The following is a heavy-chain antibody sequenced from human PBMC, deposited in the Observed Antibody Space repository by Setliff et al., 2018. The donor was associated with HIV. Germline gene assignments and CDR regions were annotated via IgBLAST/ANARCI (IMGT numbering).Heavy chain of an antibody. CDR3: ARGYCSSTSCYGIYYFDN. CDR1: GYNFTSHD. D-gene: IGHD2-2*01. J-gene: IGHJ4*02. V-gene: IGHV1-8*01. CDR2: MNPKSGNT. Sequence: ASVKVSCKASGYNFTSHDINWVRQAPGQGLEWMGWMNPKSGNTGYARKLQGRVTMTRKTSLSTAYMELRSLRSDDTAVYYCARGYCSSTSCYGIYYFDNWGQGTPVTVSS.